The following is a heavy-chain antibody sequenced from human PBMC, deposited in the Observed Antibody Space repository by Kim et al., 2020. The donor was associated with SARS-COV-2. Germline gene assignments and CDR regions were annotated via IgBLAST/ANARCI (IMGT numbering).Heavy chain of an antibody. V-gene: IGHV1-69*13. CDR3: ASMPENRLQHTNYGMDV. J-gene: IGHJ6*02. CDR1: GGTFSSYA. Sequence: SVKVSCKASGGTFSSYAISWVRQAPGQGLEWMGGIIPIFGSANYAQKFQGRVTITADESTSTAYMELSSLRSEDTAVYYCASMPENRLQHTNYGMDVWGQGTTVTVSS. CDR2: IIPIFGSA. D-gene: IGHD4-4*01.